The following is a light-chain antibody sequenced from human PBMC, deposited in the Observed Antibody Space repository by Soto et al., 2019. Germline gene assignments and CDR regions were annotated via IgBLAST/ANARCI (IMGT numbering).Light chain of an antibody. V-gene: IGKV3-15*01. Sequence: EIVMTQSPATLSVSPGERATLSCRASQSVSSNLAWYQQKPGQAPRLLIYGASTRATGIPARFSSSGSGTEFTLTNSSLQSEEFAVCDCQQYNNWAFTFGPGTKVDTK. CDR2: GAS. J-gene: IGKJ3*01. CDR1: QSVSSN. CDR3: QQYNNWAFT.